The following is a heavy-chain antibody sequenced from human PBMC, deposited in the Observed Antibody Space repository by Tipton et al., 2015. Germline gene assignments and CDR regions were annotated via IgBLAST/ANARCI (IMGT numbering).Heavy chain of an antibody. V-gene: IGHV4-59*01. CDR3: ARDLEHGMDV. CDR2: ISHSGNT. D-gene: IGHD5-24*01. J-gene: IGHJ6*02. Sequence: TLSLTCSVSSDSISKYYWSWIRQPPGKGLEWIGSISHSGNTYYNPSLKSRVTMSRDTSKNQFSLTLNSVTAADTAVYYCARDLEHGMDVWGQGTTVTVSS. CDR1: SDSISKYY.